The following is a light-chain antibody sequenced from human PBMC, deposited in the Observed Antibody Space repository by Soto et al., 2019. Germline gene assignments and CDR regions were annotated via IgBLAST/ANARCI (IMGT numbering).Light chain of an antibody. CDR2: CAS. V-gene: IGKV3-20*01. CDR3: QQYGSSPVT. J-gene: IGKJ2*01. CDR1: QSVSSSY. Sequence: EIVLTQSPGTLSLSPGERATLSCRASQSVSSSYLAWYQQKPGQAPSHLIYCASSRATGIPDRFSGSGSGTDLTLTISRLELEDLAVYYCQQYGSSPVTFGQGAKLEIK.